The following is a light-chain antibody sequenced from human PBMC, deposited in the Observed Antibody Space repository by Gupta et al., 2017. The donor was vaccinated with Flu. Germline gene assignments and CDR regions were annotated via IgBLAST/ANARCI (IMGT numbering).Light chain of an antibody. CDR3: QQSYSTTRT. J-gene: IGKJ1*01. V-gene: IGKV1-39*01. Sequence: DIQMTQSPSSLCASVGDRVTITCRASQSISSYLNWYQQKPGKAPKLLIYAASRWQSGVPSRFSGSGSGTDFTLTISSLQPEDFATYYCQQSYSTTRTFGEGTKVEIK. CDR2: AAS. CDR1: QSISSY.